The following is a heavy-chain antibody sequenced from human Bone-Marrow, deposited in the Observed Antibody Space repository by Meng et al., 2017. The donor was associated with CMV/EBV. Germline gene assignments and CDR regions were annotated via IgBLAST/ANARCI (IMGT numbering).Heavy chain of an antibody. CDR2: IYYSGST. D-gene: IGHD2/OR15-2a*01. CDR1: GGSISSYY. J-gene: IGHJ3*02. V-gene: IGHV4-59*01. CDR3: ARQFYDGAFDI. Sequence: GSLRLSCTVSGGSISSYYWSWIRQPPGKGLEWIGYIYYSGSTNYNPSLKSRVTISVDTSKNQFSLKVSSLTAADTAVYYCARQFYDGAFDIWGQRTMVTVSS.